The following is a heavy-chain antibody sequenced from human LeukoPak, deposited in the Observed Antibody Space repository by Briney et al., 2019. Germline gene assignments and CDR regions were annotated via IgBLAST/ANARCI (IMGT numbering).Heavy chain of an antibody. D-gene: IGHD3-10*01. CDR2: INSDGSST. V-gene: IGHV3-74*01. CDR1: GFTLSSYW. J-gene: IGHJ4*02. CDR3: ARGTGFGELSDY. Sequence: GGSLRLSCAASGFTLSSYWMHWVRQAPGKGLVWVSRINSDGSSTSYVDSVKGRFTISRDNAKNTLYLQMNSLRAEETAVYYCARGTGFGELSDYWGQGTLVTVSS.